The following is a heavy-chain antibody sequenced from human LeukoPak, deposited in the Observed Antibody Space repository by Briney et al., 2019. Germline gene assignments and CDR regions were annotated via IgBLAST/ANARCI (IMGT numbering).Heavy chain of an antibody. CDR2: MNPNSGNT. CDR3: ARGRGYYSYDDPRGDY. Sequence: ASVKVSCKASGYTFTSYDINWVRQATGQGLEWMGWMNPNSGNTGYAQKFQGRVTMTRNTSISTAYMELSSLRSEDTAVYYCARGRGYYSYDDPRGDYWGQGTLVTVSS. CDR1: GYTFTSYD. J-gene: IGHJ4*02. V-gene: IGHV1-8*01. D-gene: IGHD5-18*01.